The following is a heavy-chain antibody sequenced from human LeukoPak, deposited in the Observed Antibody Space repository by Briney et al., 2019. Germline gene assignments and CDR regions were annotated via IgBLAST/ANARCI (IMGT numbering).Heavy chain of an antibody. CDR2: ISGSGGST. Sequence: GGSLRLSSAASGFTFSSYAMSWVRQAPGKGLEWVSAISGSGGSTYYADSVKGRFTISRDNSKNTLYLQMNSLRAEDTAVYYCARVSTGFIGGYYFDYWGQGTLVTVSS. CDR1: GFTFSSYA. D-gene: IGHD3-16*01. V-gene: IGHV3-23*01. J-gene: IGHJ4*02. CDR3: ARVSTGFIGGYYFDY.